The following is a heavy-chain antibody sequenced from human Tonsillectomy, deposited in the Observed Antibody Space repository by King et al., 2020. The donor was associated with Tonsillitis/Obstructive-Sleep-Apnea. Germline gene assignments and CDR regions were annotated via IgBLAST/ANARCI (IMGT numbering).Heavy chain of an antibody. J-gene: IGHJ4*02. Sequence: VQLVESGGGLVQPGGSLRLSCAASGFTFSSYEMNWVRQAPGKGLEWVSYIGSSGSTIYYADSVKGRFTISRDNAKNSLYLQMNSLRAEDTAVYYCARDRYYGSGTFDYWGQGTLVTVSS. D-gene: IGHD3-10*01. V-gene: IGHV3-48*03. CDR1: GFTFSSYE. CDR3: ARDRYYGSGTFDY. CDR2: IGSSGSTI.